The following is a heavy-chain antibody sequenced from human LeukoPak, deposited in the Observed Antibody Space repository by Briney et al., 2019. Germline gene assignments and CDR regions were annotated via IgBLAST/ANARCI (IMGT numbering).Heavy chain of an antibody. CDR1: GFTFSSYV. CDR2: LTGSGGNT. J-gene: IGHJ6*01. D-gene: IGHD6-19*01. CDR3: AKEMRGGYVGSCMDL. Sequence: GGSLRLSCAASGFTFSSYVMSWVRQAPGQGLEWVSTLTGSGGNTYYADSVKGRFTISRDNSKNTLYLQMNSLRVEDTAVYFCAKEMRGGYVGSCMDLWGQGTTVTVSS. V-gene: IGHV3-23*01.